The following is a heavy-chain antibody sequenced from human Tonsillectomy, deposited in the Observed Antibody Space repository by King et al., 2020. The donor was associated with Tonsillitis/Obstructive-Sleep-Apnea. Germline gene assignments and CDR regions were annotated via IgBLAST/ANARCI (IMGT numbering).Heavy chain of an antibody. CDR3: ARRDCSTTACCGHSDY. Sequence: QLVQSGAEVKKPGASLKISCKGSGYSFTSYWIGWVRQMPGKGLEWMGIIYPGDSDTRYSPSFQGQVTISADKSISTAYLQWSSLKASDTAMYYCARRDCSTTACCGHSDYWGQGTLVTVSS. D-gene: IGHD2-2*01. CDR1: GYSFTSYW. V-gene: IGHV5-51*01. CDR2: IYPGDSDT. J-gene: IGHJ4*02.